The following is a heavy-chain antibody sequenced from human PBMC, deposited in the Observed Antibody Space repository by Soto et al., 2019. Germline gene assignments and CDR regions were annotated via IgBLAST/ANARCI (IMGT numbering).Heavy chain of an antibody. D-gene: IGHD2-15*01. CDR3: ARDTNMGYCSGGSCSWFDP. CDR1: GYTFTTYG. Sequence: ASVKVSCKASGYTFTTYGVAWVRQAPGQGLEWLGWVSGYTGKTNHTQKLQGRVTLTADTSTSTAYMELRSLRPDDTAVYYCARDTNMGYCSGGSCSWFDPWGQGILVTVSS. J-gene: IGHJ5*02. V-gene: IGHV1-18*04. CDR2: VSGYTGKT.